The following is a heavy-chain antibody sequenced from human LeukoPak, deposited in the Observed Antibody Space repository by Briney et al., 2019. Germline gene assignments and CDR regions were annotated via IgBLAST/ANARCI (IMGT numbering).Heavy chain of an antibody. CDR1: GFTFSSYA. V-gene: IGHV3-30-3*01. CDR2: ISYDGSNK. CDR3: AKDQDYGDI. J-gene: IGHJ3*02. D-gene: IGHD4-17*01. Sequence: GGSLRLSCAASGFTFSSYAMHWVRQAPGKGLEWVAVISYDGSNKYYADSVKGRFTISRDNSKNTLYLQMNSLRAEDTAVYYCAKDQDYGDIWGQGTMVTVSS.